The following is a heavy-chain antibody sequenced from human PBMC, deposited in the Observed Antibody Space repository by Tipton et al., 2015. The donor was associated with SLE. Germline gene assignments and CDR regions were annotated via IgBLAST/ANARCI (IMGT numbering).Heavy chain of an antibody. J-gene: IGHJ6*03. CDR2: ISSSGSTI. D-gene: IGHD1-1*01. Sequence: SLRLSCAASGFTFSDYYMSWIRQAPGKGLEWVSYISSSGSTIYYADSVKGRFTISRDNAKNSLYLQMNSLKAEDTAVYYCARGRTGEDPDYYYYMDVWGKGTTVIVSS. CDR3: ARGRTGEDPDYYYYMDV. CDR1: GFTFSDYY. V-gene: IGHV3-11*01.